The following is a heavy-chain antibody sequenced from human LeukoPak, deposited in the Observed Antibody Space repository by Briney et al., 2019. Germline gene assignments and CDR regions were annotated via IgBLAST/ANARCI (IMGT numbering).Heavy chain of an antibody. D-gene: IGHD1-26*01. J-gene: IGHJ3*02. CDR3: ARERTRGAGSYYWPDAFDI. Sequence: ASVKVSCKASGYTFTGYYMHWVRQAPGQGLEWMGWINPNSGGTNDAQKFQGRVTMARDTSISTAYMELSRLRSDDTAVYYCARERTRGAGSYYWPDAFDIWGQGTMVTVSS. V-gene: IGHV1-2*02. CDR2: INPNSGGT. CDR1: GYTFTGYY.